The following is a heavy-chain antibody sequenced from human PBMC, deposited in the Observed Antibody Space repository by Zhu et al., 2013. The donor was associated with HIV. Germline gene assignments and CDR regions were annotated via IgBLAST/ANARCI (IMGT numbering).Heavy chain of an antibody. CDR2: MNPNSGNT. J-gene: IGHJ6*03. CDR1: GGDFSNYA. CDR3: ARAGRGDYYYMDV. V-gene: IGHV1-8*01. D-gene: IGHD3-10*01. Sequence: QVQLVQSGAEVKKPGSSVKISCQSSGGDFSNYAVSWVRQAAGQGLEWMGWMNPNSGNTGYAQKFQGRVAMTRNTSTATAYMELSRLRSDDTAVYYCARAGRGDYYYMDVWGKGTTVTVSS.